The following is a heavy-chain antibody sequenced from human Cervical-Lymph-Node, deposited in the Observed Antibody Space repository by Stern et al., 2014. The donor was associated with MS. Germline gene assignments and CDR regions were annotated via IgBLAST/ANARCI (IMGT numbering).Heavy chain of an antibody. Sequence: QVQLMQSGGEVKKPGASVKVSCKASGYSFTNYGISWVRQAPGQGPEWMGWISIYNGNTNYAQRFQGRLTMTTDTSTSPAAMQLRSLISDDTAVYYCARGSSTSYYYYYGMDVWGQGTTVTVSS. V-gene: IGHV1-18*01. CDR1: GYSFTNYG. CDR2: ISIYNGNT. CDR3: ARGSSTSYYYYYGMDV. D-gene: IGHD6-6*01. J-gene: IGHJ6*02.